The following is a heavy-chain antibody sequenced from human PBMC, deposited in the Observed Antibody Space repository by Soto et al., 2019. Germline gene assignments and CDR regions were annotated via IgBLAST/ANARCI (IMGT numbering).Heavy chain of an antibody. J-gene: IGHJ4*02. V-gene: IGHV3-11*05. CDR3: AGGDVGAKEGLFDY. D-gene: IGHD1-26*01. CDR1: GFTFSDYY. Sequence: QVQLVESGGGLVKPGGSLRLSCAASGFTFSDYYMSWIRQAPGKGLEWVSYISSSSSYTNYADSVKGRFTISRDNAKNSLYLQMNSLRAEDTVVYYCAGGDVGAKEGLFDYWGQGTLVTVSS. CDR2: ISSSSSYT.